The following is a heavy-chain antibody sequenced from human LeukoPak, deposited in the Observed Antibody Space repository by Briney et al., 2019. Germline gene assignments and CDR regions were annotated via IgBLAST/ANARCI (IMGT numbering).Heavy chain of an antibody. J-gene: IGHJ4*02. CDR1: GGSFSGYY. D-gene: IGHD6-13*01. CDR2: INHSGST. V-gene: IGHV4-34*01. CDR3: ARGLGIAAAGTYKTFDY. Sequence: SETLSLACAVYGGSFSGYYWSWIRQPPGKGLEWIGEINHSGSTNYNPSLKSRVTISVDTSKNQFSLKLSSVTAADTAVYYCARGLGIAAAGTYKTFDYWGQGTLVTVCS.